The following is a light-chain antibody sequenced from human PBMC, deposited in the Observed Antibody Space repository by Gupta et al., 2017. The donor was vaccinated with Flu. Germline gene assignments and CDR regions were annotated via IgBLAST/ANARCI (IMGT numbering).Light chain of an antibody. CDR3: QQYGSSLRGT. J-gene: IGKJ1*01. CDR2: GAS. Sequence: EIVLTQSPGTLSLSPGERATLSCRASQSVSSSYLAWYQQKPGQAPRLLIYGASSRATGIPDRFSGSGSGTDCTLTINRLEPEDFAVYYCQQYGSSLRGTFGQGTKVEIK. CDR1: QSVSSSY. V-gene: IGKV3-20*01.